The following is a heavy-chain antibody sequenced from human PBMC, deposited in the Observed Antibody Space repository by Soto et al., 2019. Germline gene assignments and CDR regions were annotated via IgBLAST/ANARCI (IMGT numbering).Heavy chain of an antibody. CDR2: ISSSGGST. D-gene: IGHD4-17*01. J-gene: IGHJ4*02. Sequence: EVQLLESGGGLVQPGVSLRLSCAAAGFTFSSYAMSWVRQAPGKGLEWVSAISSSGGSTYYADSVKVRFTISRDNSKNTLYLQMNSLRAEDTAVYYCSVTTAYGYWGQGTLVTVSS. V-gene: IGHV3-23*01. CDR1: GFTFSSYA. CDR3: SVTTAYGY.